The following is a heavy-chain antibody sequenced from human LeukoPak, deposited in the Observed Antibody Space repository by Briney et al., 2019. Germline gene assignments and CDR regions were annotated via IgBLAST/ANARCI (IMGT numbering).Heavy chain of an antibody. CDR2: IYYSGST. D-gene: IGHD3-22*01. V-gene: IGHV4-31*03. Sequence: SETLSLTCTVSGGSISSCGYYWSWIRQHPGKGLEWIGYIYYSGSTYYNPSLKSRVTISVDTSKNQFSLKLSSVTAADTAVYYCARGDSGYYKNWGQGTLVTVSS. J-gene: IGHJ4*02. CDR1: GGSISSCGYY. CDR3: ARGDSGYYKN.